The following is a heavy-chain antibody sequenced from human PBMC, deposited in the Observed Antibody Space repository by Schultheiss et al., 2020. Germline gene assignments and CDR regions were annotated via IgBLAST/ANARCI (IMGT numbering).Heavy chain of an antibody. CDR3: ARTRGDSSGWSPYYYYMDV. CDR1: GFSLSTSGVG. D-gene: IGHD6-19*01. V-gene: IGHV2-70*11. Sequence: SGPTLVKPTQTLTLTCTFSGFSLSTSGVGVGWIRQPPGKALEWLARIDLDDDKYYSTSLKTRLTISKDTSKNQVVLTMTNMDPVDTATYYCARTRGDSSGWSPYYYYMDVWGKGTTVTVSS. J-gene: IGHJ6*03. CDR2: IDLDDDK.